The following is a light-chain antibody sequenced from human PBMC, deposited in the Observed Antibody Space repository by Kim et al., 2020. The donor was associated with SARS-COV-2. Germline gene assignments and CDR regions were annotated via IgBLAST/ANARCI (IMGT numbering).Light chain of an antibody. CDR1: NIGTKS. Sequence: SYELTQPLSVSVALGQTARITCEGNNIGTKSVHWYQQKPGQAPVLVIYRDSNRPSGIPERFSGSNSGNTATLTISRAQAGDEADFYCQVWDSSTVVFGGGTQLTVL. CDR2: RDS. V-gene: IGLV3-9*01. J-gene: IGLJ2*01. CDR3: QVWDSSTVV.